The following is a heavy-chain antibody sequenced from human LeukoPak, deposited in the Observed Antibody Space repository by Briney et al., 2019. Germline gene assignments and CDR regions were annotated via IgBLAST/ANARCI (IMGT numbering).Heavy chain of an antibody. V-gene: IGHV1-8*01. Sequence: ASVKVSCKASGYTFSRYDINWVRQATGQGLECWEWMNPNSGNTGYAQKFQGRVTMTRNTSISTAYMELSSLRSEDTAVYYCARAGDSSGWYWGAFDIWGQGTMVTVSS. D-gene: IGHD6-19*01. CDR1: GYTFSRYD. CDR2: MNPNSGNT. CDR3: ARAGDSSGWYWGAFDI. J-gene: IGHJ3*02.